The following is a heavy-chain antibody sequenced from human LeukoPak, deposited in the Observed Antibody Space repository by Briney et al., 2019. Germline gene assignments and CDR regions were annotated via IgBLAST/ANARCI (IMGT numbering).Heavy chain of an antibody. CDR1: GFTFSSYS. V-gene: IGHV3-48*01. J-gene: IGHJ4*02. CDR2: ISSSSSTI. D-gene: IGHD2-8*01. CDR3: ARHLYYGTKRGPDETTGY. Sequence: GGSLRLSCAASGFTFSSYSMNWVRQAPGKGLEWVSYISSSSSTIYYADSVKGRFTISRDNAKNSLYLQMNSLRAEDTAVYYCARHLYYGTKRGPDETTGYWGQGTLVTVSS.